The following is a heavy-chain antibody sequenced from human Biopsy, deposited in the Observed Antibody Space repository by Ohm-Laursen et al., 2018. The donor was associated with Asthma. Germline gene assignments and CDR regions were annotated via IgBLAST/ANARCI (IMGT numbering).Heavy chain of an antibody. CDR2: ISVYNGNT. V-gene: IGHV1-18*01. CDR3: ARAVDYSHYYGIDV. J-gene: IGHJ6*02. CDR1: GYTFNSAG. Sequence: GASVKVSCKTSGYTFNSAGITWVRQAPGQGLEWMGWISVYNGNTKVAQKLQDRVTVITDTSTSTACMELRSLRSDDTAVYFCARAVDYSHYYGIDVWGQGTTVTVS. D-gene: IGHD3-10*01.